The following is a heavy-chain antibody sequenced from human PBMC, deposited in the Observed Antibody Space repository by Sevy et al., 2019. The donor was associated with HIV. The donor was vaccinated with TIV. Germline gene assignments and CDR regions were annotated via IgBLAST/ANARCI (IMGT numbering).Heavy chain of an antibody. D-gene: IGHD3-3*01. CDR3: ARDLRYYDFWSGYDYYYYYGMDV. J-gene: IGHJ6*02. CDR1: GGTFSSYA. Sequence: ASVKVSCKASGGTFSSYAISWVRQAPGQGLEWMGGIIPIFGTANYAQKFQGRVTITADESTSTAYMELSSLRSEDTAVYYCARDLRYYDFWSGYDYYYYYGMDVWGQGPTVTVSS. V-gene: IGHV1-69*13. CDR2: IIPIFGTA.